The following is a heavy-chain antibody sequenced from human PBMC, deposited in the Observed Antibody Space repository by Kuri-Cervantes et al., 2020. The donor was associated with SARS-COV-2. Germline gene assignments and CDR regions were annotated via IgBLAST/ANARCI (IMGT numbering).Heavy chain of an antibody. J-gene: IGHJ2*01. Sequence: SQTLSLTCAVYGGSFSGYYWSWIRQPPGKGLEWIGEINHSGSTNYNPSLKSRDTISVDTSKNQFSLKLSSVTAADTAVYYCARVAVVVVAADWYFDLWGRGTLVTVSS. CDR2: INHSGST. CDR1: GGSFSGYY. CDR3: ARVAVVVVAADWYFDL. D-gene: IGHD2-15*01. V-gene: IGHV4-34*01.